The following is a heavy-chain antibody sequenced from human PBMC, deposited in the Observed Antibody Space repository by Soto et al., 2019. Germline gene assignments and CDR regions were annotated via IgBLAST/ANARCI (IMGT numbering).Heavy chain of an antibody. Sequence: GGSLRLSCAASGFTFSSYGMHWVRQAPGKGLEWVAVIWYDGSNKYYADSVKGRFTISRDNSKNTLYLQMNSLRAEDTAVYYCARDYRERAFDIWGQGTMVTVSS. CDR2: IWYDGSNK. CDR1: GFTFSSYG. CDR3: ARDYRERAFDI. D-gene: IGHD1-26*01. V-gene: IGHV3-33*01. J-gene: IGHJ3*02.